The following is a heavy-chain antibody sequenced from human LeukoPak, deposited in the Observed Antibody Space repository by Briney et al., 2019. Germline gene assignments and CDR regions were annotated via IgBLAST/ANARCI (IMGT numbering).Heavy chain of an antibody. V-gene: IGHV4-34*01. CDR1: GGSFSGYY. D-gene: IGHD1-26*01. Sequence: SETLSLTCAVYGGSFSGYYWSWIRQPPGKGLEWIGEINHSGSTNYNPSLKSRVTISVDTSKNQFSLKLSSVTAADTAVYYCARGFLSGSHYLDYWGQGTLVTVSS. CDR3: ARGFLSGSHYLDY. CDR2: INHSGST. J-gene: IGHJ4*02.